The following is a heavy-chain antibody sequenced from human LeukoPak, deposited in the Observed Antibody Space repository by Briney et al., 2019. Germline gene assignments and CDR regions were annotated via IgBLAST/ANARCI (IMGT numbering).Heavy chain of an antibody. CDR1: GGSFSGYY. CDR3: ARMMVRGVIMMRQVRNQRFDY. CDR2: INHSGST. V-gene: IGHV4-34*01. J-gene: IGHJ4*02. Sequence: AETLSLTCAVYGGSFSGYYWSWIRQPPGKGLEWIGEINHSGSTNYNPSLKSGVIILVDTSKTQFSLKLSSVTDADTAVYYCARMMVRGVIMMRQVRNQRFDYWGQGTLVTVSS. D-gene: IGHD3-10*01.